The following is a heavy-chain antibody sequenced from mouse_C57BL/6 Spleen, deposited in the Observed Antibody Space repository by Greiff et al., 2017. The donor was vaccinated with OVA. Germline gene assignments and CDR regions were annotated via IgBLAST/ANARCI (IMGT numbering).Heavy chain of an antibody. CDR2: ISYDGSN. V-gene: IGHV3-6*01. D-gene: IGHD2-3*01. J-gene: IGHJ4*01. CDR3: ARDPPPGMVTTFYYAMDY. CDR1: GYSITSGYY. Sequence: EVKLMESGPGLVKPSQSLSLTCSVTGYSITSGYYWNWIRQFPGNKLEWMGYISYDGSNNYNPSLKNRISITRDTSKNQFFLKLNSVTTEDTATYYCARDPPPGMVTTFYYAMDYWGQGTSVTVSS.